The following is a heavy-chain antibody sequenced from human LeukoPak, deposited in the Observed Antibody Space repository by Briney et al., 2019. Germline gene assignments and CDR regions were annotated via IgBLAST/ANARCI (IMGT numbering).Heavy chain of an antibody. J-gene: IGHJ4*02. Sequence: TGGSLRLSCAASGFTLSDYWMNWVRQVPGKGPVWVSHISPDGRNIAYADSVKGRFTISRDSAKNTLYLQMNSLRVEDTALYYCVRDGGGTTPYDCWGQGSLVTVSS. CDR1: GFTLSDYW. CDR3: VRDGGGTTPYDC. D-gene: IGHD1-7*01. V-gene: IGHV3-74*01. CDR2: ISPDGRNI.